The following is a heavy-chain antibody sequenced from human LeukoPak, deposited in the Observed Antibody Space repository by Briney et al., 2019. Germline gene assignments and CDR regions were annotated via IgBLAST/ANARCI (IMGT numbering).Heavy chain of an antibody. CDR2: IYYSGST. J-gene: IGHJ5*02. V-gene: IGHV4-59*01. D-gene: IGHD3-10*01. CDR1: GGSISSYY. Sequence: KPSETLSLTCTVSGGSISSYYWSWIRQPPGKGLEWIGYIYYSGSTNYNPSLKSRVTISVDTSKNQFSLKLSSVTAADTAVYYCARAITMVRGDNWFDPWGQGTLVTVSS. CDR3: ARAITMVRGDNWFDP.